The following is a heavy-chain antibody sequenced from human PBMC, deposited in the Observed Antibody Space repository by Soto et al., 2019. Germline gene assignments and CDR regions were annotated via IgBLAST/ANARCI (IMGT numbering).Heavy chain of an antibody. V-gene: IGHV4-59*11. CDR1: GDSISSHH. D-gene: IGHD5-18*01. CDR3: VRDTGYGTLDY. Sequence: SETLSLTCTVSGDSISSHHLSWIRQPPGKGLEWIGYIYHTGRAFYNSSLKSRVSMSVDNSKNQISLNLRSVTAADTAVYYCVRDTGYGTLDYWGQGTLVTVSS. CDR2: IYHTGRA. J-gene: IGHJ4*02.